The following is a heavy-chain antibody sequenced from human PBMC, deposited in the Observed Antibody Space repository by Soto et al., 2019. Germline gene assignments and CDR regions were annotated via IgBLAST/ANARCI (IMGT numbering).Heavy chain of an antibody. CDR1: GGSFSGYS. J-gene: IGHJ4*02. D-gene: IGHD3-22*01. CDR3: ASGDDSSGYSQYYFDY. CDR2: INHSGST. V-gene: IGHV4-34*01. Sequence: QVQLQQWGAGLLKPSETLSLTCAVYGGSFSGYSWSWIRQPPGKGLEWIGEINHSGSTNYNPSLKSRVTISVDTSKSQLSLTLSSLTAADTDVYYCASGDDSSGYSQYYFDYWGQGTLVTVSS.